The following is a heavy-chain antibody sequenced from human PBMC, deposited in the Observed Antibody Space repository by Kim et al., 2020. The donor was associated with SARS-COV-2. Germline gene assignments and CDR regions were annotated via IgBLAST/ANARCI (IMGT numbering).Heavy chain of an antibody. CDR3: ARGRHYSGYDSFDY. Sequence: ANSVQCRFTISRDNSKNTLYLQMGSLRAEDMAVYYCARGRHYSGYDSFDYWGQGTLVTVSS. J-gene: IGHJ4*02. D-gene: IGHD5-12*01. V-gene: IGHV3-64*01.